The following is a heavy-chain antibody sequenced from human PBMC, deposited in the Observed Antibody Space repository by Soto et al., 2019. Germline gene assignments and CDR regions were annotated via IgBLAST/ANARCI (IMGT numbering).Heavy chain of an antibody. CDR1: GGSISSYY. Sequence: SETLSLTCTVSGGSISSYYWNWIRQPAGKGLEWIGRIYTSGSTNYNPSLKSRVTMSVDTSKNQFSLKLSSVTAADTAVYYCARDLAAAGTANYWGQGTLVTVSS. D-gene: IGHD6-13*01. J-gene: IGHJ4*02. CDR2: IYTSGST. CDR3: ARDLAAAGTANY. V-gene: IGHV4-4*07.